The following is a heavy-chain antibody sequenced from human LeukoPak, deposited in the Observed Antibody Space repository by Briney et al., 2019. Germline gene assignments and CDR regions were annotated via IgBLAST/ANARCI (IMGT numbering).Heavy chain of an antibody. Sequence: SETLSLTCTVSGGSMNSNRYYWAWIRQPPGKGLEWIGYIYYSGSTNYNPSLKSRVTISVDTSKNQFSLKLSSVTAADTAVYYCARETSQKGAHYMDVWGKGTTVTISS. CDR1: GGSMNSNRYY. CDR3: ARETSQKGAHYMDV. J-gene: IGHJ6*03. CDR2: IYYSGST. D-gene: IGHD3-16*01. V-gene: IGHV4-61*01.